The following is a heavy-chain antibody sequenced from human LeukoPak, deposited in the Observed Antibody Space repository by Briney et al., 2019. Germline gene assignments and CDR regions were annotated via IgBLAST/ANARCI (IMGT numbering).Heavy chain of an antibody. V-gene: IGHV3-30*14. D-gene: IGHD1-26*01. Sequence: PGGSLRLSCAASGFTFSSYAMHWVRQAPGKGLEWVAVISYDGSNKYYADSVKGRFTFSRDNSKNTLYLQMTSLRVEDTAAYYCARGVGQDAFDIWGQGTMVTVSS. J-gene: IGHJ3*02. CDR3: ARGVGQDAFDI. CDR1: GFTFSSYA. CDR2: ISYDGSNK.